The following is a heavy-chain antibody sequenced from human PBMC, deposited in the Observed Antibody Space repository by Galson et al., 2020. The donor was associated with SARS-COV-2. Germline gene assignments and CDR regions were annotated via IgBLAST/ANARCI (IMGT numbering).Heavy chain of an antibody. Sequence: GGSLRLSSAASGYTFSSYAMHWVRQAPGKGLEWVAVISYDGSNKYYADSVKGRFTISRDNSKNTLYLQMNSLRAEDTAVYYCARAPREIVGATKRVIDIWGQGTMVTVSS. CDR2: ISYDGSNK. CDR3: ARAPREIVGATKRVIDI. V-gene: IGHV3-30*01. CDR1: GYTFSSYA. D-gene: IGHD1-26*01. J-gene: IGHJ3*02.